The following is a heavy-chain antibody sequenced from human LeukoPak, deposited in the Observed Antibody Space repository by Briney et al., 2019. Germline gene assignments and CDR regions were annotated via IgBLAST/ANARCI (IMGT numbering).Heavy chain of an antibody. V-gene: IGHV3-23*01. Sequence: GGSLRLSCAASGFTFSSYAMSWVRQAPGKGLEWVSAISGSGGSTYYADSVKGRFTISRDNSKNTLYLQMNSLRAEDTAVYYCAKDIGPGDLEWLLYLDAFDIWGQGTMVTVSS. J-gene: IGHJ3*02. CDR1: GFTFSSYA. CDR3: AKDIGPGDLEWLLYLDAFDI. D-gene: IGHD3-3*01. CDR2: ISGSGGST.